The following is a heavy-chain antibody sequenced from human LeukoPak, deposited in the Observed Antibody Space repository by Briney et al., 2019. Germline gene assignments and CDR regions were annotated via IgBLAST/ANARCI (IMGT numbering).Heavy chain of an antibody. D-gene: IGHD4-17*01. Sequence: GGSLRLSCAASGFTFGSSAMTWVRQAPGKGLEWVSTISDSGGNTYYAESVKGRFTISRDNSKNTLYLQMNSLRAEDTAVYFCANPIYSGDYDQFDYWGQGTLVTVSS. CDR2: ISDSGGNT. J-gene: IGHJ4*02. V-gene: IGHV3-23*01. CDR1: GFTFGSSA. CDR3: ANPIYSGDYDQFDY.